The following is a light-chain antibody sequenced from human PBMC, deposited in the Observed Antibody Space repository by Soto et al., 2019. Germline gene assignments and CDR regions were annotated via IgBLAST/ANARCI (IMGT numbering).Light chain of an antibody. V-gene: IGKV3-15*01. J-gene: IGKJ1*01. CDR1: QSVSTN. Sequence: EIVMTQSPGTLSVSPGEGATLSCRASQSVSTNLAWYQQKPDQAPMLLIYGASTTATGMPARFSGSGSGTEFTLTISSLQSEDFAVYYCQQYYTWPRTFGQGTRVEI. CDR3: QQYYTWPRT. CDR2: GAS.